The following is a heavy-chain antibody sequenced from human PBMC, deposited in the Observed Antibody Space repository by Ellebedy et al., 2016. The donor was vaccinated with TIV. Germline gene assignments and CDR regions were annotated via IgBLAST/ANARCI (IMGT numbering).Heavy chain of an antibody. CDR3: ARPTVPATICGACGMDV. J-gene: IGHJ6*02. CDR1: GFTVSSNF. V-gene: IGHV3-53*01. Sequence: GESLKISCAASGFTVSSNFMTWVRQAPGKGLEWVSVIYGGGTIRYADSVKGRFTLSRNNSQNTVDLQMNSLRAEDTAVYYCARPTVPATICGACGMDVWGQGTTVIVSS. CDR2: IYGGGTI. D-gene: IGHD2-2*01.